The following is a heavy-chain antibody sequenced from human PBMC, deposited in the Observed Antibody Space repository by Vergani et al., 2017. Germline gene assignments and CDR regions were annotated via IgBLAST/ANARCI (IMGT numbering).Heavy chain of an antibody. V-gene: IGHV4-34*01. CDR3: AREVRGYDPRQAFDI. Sequence: QLQLQQWGAGLLKPSETLSLTCAVYGGSFSGYYWGWIRQPPGKGLEWIGSIYHSGSTYYNPSLKSRVTISVDTSKNQFSLKLSSVTAADTAVYYCAREVRGYDPRQAFDIWGQGTMVTV. D-gene: IGHD5-12*01. CDR1: GGSFSGYY. CDR2: IYHSGST. J-gene: IGHJ3*02.